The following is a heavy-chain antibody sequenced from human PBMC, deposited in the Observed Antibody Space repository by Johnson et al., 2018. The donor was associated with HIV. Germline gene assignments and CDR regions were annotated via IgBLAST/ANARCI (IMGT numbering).Heavy chain of an antibody. D-gene: IGHD6-6*01. CDR3: ALEYSSSRGAFDI. CDR1: GFTFSGSA. CDR2: VRSKAHSYAT. Sequence: VQLVESGGGVVQPGGSLKLSCAASGFTFSGSAMHWVRQASGKGLEWVGRVRSKAHSYATVYAASLKGRFTISRDNSKNTLYLQMTSLRAEDTAVYYCALEYSSSRGAFDIWGQGTMVTVSS. J-gene: IGHJ3*02. V-gene: IGHV3-73*01.